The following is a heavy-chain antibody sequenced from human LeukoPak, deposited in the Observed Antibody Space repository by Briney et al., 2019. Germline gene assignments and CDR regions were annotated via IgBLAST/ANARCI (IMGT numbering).Heavy chain of an antibody. J-gene: IGHJ4*02. CDR1: GFTFSSYW. V-gene: IGHV3-7*01. CDR3: ARDLSRSLSMIRGLIQHREFDF. CDR2: IKQDGSEK. D-gene: IGHD3-10*01. Sequence: GGSLRLSCAASGFTFSSYWMSWVRQAPGKGLEWVANIKQDGSEKYYVDSVKGRFTISKDNAKNSLYLQMNSLRAEDTAVYYCARDLSRSLSMIRGLIQHREFDFWGRGTLVTVSS.